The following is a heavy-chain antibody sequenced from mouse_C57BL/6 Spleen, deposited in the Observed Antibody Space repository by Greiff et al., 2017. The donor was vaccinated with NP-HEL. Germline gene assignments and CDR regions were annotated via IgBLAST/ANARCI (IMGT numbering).Heavy chain of an antibody. Sequence: EVRLVESGGGLVKPGGSLKLSCAASGFTFSSYAMSWVRQTPEKRLEWVATISDGGSYTYYPDNVKGRFTISRDNAKNNLYLQMSHLKSEDTAMYYCARDPYGSSYGWYFDVWGTGTTVTVSS. J-gene: IGHJ1*03. CDR3: ARDPYGSSYGWYFDV. CDR1: GFTFSSYA. V-gene: IGHV5-4*01. CDR2: ISDGGSYT. D-gene: IGHD1-1*01.